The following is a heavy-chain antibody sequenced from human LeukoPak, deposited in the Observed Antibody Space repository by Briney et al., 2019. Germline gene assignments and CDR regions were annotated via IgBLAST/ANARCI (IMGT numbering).Heavy chain of an antibody. Sequence: GGSLRLSCAASGFTFSSYSMNWVRQAPGKGLEWASSISSSSSYIYYADSVKGRFTISRDNAKNSLYLQMNSLRAEDTAVYYCAKDGLTTVVTPADYWGQGTLVTVSS. J-gene: IGHJ4*02. CDR3: AKDGLTTVVTPADY. D-gene: IGHD4-23*01. CDR2: ISSSSSYI. V-gene: IGHV3-21*04. CDR1: GFTFSSYS.